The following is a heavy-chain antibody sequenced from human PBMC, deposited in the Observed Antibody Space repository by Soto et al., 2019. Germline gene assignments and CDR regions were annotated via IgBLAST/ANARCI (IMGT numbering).Heavy chain of an antibody. V-gene: IGHV1-69*06. D-gene: IGHD3-22*01. CDR1: CGTFREYA. Sequence: SEEVSCRAACGTFREYAVILVRQAPGQGLEWMGGIIPIFATANYAQKFQGRVTITADKSTSTAYMELSSLRSEDTAVYYCAGGEKYYYDSSGYYSAFDIWGQGTMVTV. J-gene: IGHJ3*02. CDR2: IIPIFATA. CDR3: AGGEKYYYDSSGYYSAFDI.